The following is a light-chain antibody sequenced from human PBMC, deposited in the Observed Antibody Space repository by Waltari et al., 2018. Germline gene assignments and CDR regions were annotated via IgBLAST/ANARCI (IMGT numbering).Light chain of an antibody. Sequence: DIQMTQSPSTLSASMGDRVTITCRASQSVSNWLAWYQQKPGKAPNLLIYKASTLQGGVPSRFSGSGSGTEFTLTISSLQPDDFATYYCQHYSAFTWTFGQGTKVEI. V-gene: IGKV1-5*03. J-gene: IGKJ1*01. CDR1: QSVSNW. CDR2: KAS. CDR3: QHYSAFTWT.